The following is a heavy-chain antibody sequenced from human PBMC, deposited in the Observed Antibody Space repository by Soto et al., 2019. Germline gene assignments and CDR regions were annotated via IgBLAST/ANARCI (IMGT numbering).Heavy chain of an antibody. D-gene: IGHD6-19*01. J-gene: IGHJ6*02. Sequence: DVQLLESGGGLVQPGGSLRLSCVVSGFTFSSYAMSWVRQAPGKGLEWVSSISGSGGNIYYADSVKGRFTISRDNSKDRLHPQMKSLRAEDTAGYYCAKPASGWYPKLMNGMDVWGQGATVTVSS. CDR1: GFTFSSYA. CDR3: AKPASGWYPKLMNGMDV. V-gene: IGHV3-23*01. CDR2: ISGSGGNI.